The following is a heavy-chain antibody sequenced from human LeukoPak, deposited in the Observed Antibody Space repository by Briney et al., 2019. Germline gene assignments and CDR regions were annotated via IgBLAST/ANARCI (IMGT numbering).Heavy chain of an antibody. J-gene: IGHJ4*02. D-gene: IGHD3-10*01. V-gene: IGHV3-30*18. CDR3: AKDRTMVRGVMDY. Sequence: GGSLRLSCAASGFTFSSYGMHWVRQAPGKGLERVAVISYDGSNKYYADSVKGRFTISRDNSKNTLYLQMNSLRAEDTAVYYCAKDRTMVRGVMDYWGQGTLVTVSS. CDR2: ISYDGSNK. CDR1: GFTFSSYG.